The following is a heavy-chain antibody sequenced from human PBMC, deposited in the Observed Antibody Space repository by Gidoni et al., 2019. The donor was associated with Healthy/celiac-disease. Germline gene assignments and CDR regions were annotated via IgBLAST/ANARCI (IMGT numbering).Heavy chain of an antibody. V-gene: IGHV3-49*04. J-gene: IGHJ4*02. Sequence: EVQLVESGGGLVQPGRSLRLSCTASGFTFGDYAMSWVRQAPGKGLEWVGFIRSKAYGGTTEYAASVKGRFTISRDDSKSIAYLQMNSLKTEDTAVYYCTVDITMIVVGRGYYFDYWGQGTLVTVSS. CDR2: IRSKAYGGTT. D-gene: IGHD3-22*01. CDR1: GFTFGDYA. CDR3: TVDITMIVVGRGYYFDY.